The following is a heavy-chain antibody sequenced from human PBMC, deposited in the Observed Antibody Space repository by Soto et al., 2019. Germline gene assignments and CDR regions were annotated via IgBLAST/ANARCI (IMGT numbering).Heavy chain of an antibody. CDR3: AREGSRPYYYYGMDV. J-gene: IGHJ6*02. D-gene: IGHD1-26*01. CDR2: ISAYNGNT. Sequence: QVQLVQSGAEVKKPGASVKVSCKASGYTFTSYGFSWVRQAPGQGLEWMGWISAYNGNTNYAQKLQGRVTMTTDTSTRTAYMELRSLRSHDTDVYYWAREGSRPYYYYGMDVWGQGTTVTVSS. V-gene: IGHV1-18*01. CDR1: GYTFTSYG.